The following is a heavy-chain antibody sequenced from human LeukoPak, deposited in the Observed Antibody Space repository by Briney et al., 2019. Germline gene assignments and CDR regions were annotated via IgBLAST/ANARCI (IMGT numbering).Heavy chain of an antibody. CDR1: GGTFTSYA. J-gene: IGHJ3*02. Sequence: ASVKVSCKASGGTFTSYAISWVRQDPGQGLEWMGGIIPIFGTANYAQKFQGRVTITTDESTSTAYMELSSLRSEDAAVYYCARDYGDYVGYAFDIWGQGTMVTVSS. CDR2: IIPIFGTA. CDR3: ARDYGDYVGYAFDI. V-gene: IGHV1-69*05. D-gene: IGHD4-17*01.